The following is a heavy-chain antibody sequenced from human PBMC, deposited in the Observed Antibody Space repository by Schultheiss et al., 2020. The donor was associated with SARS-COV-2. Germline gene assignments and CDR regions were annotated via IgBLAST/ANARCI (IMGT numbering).Heavy chain of an antibody. CDR2: IYTSGST. J-gene: IGHJ4*02. D-gene: IGHD4-23*01. CDR1: GYSISSGYY. CDR3: ARNVLYGGNYLFDY. V-gene: IGHV4-38-2*01. Sequence: SETLSLTCAVSGYSISSGYYWGWIRQPPGKGLEWIGRIYTSGSTNYNPSLKSRVTISVDTSKNQFSLKLSSVTAADTAVYYCARNVLYGGNYLFDYWGQGTLVTVSS.